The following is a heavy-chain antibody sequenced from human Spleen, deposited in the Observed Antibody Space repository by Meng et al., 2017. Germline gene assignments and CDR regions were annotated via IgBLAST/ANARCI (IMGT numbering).Heavy chain of an antibody. V-gene: IGHV4-34*01. J-gene: IGHJ4*02. CDR1: GGSFSGYY. D-gene: IGHD3-10*01. CDR2: INHSGST. CDR3: ASSARVVRGVITHYFDY. Sequence: GSLRLSCAVYGGSFSGYYWSWIRQPPGKGLEWIGEINHSGSTNYNPSLKSRVTISVDTSKNQFSLKLSSVTAADTAVYYCASSARVVRGVITHYFDYWGQGTLVTVSS.